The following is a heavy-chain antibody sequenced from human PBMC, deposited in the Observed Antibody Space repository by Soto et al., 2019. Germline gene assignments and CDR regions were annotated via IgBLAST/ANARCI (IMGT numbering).Heavy chain of an antibody. D-gene: IGHD3-10*01. CDR3: ARHGFGSLHGLVDV. J-gene: IGHJ6*02. Sequence: QVQLQESGPGLVKPSETLSLTCTVSGGSITNYYCSWFRQPPGKGLEWIGYIQYNGYSAYNLSLKRRVTMSMDPSKTQFALMLESVTATETAVYYWARHGFGSLHGLVDVWGQGTTVIVSS. CDR1: GGSITNYY. CDR2: IQYNGYS. V-gene: IGHV4-59*08.